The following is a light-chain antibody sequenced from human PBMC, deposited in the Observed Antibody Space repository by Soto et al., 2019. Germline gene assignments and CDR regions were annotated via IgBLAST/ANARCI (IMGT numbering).Light chain of an antibody. V-gene: IGLV2-8*01. J-gene: IGLJ1*01. CDR1: SSDVGGYNY. CDR3: SSFTVARTI. CDR2: EVT. Sequence: QSALTQPPSASVSPGPSVTISCTGTSSDVGGYNYVSWYQQHPGKAPKLVIYEVTKRPSGVPDRFSGSKSGNTASLTVSGLQAEDEADYYCSSFTVARTIFGSGTKVTVL.